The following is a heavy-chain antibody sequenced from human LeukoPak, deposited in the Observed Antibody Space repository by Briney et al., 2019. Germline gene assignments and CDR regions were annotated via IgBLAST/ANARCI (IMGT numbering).Heavy chain of an antibody. CDR1: GYTLTELS. D-gene: IGHD1-26*01. V-gene: IGHV1-24*01. CDR3: ATALRWEPLHFDY. CDR2: FDPEDGEP. Sequence: ASVKVSCKVSGYTLTELSMHWVRQAPGKGLEWMGGFDPEDGEPIYAQKFQGRVTMTEDTSTDTAYMELSSLRSEDTAVYYCATALRWEPLHFDYWGQGTLVTVSS. J-gene: IGHJ4*02.